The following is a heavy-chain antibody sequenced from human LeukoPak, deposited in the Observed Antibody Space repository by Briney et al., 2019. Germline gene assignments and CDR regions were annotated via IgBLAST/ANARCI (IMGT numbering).Heavy chain of an antibody. CDR3: ARSHLGSGSYWYYFDY. CDR1: GYTFTGYG. D-gene: IGHD3-10*01. J-gene: IGHJ4*02. CDR2: ISAYNGNT. Sequence: ASVKVSCKASGYTFTGYGISWVRQAPGQGLEWMGWISAYNGNTNYAQKLQGRVTMTTDTSTSTAYMELRSLRSDDTAVYYCARSHLGSGSYWYYFDYWGQGTLVTVSS. V-gene: IGHV1-18*01.